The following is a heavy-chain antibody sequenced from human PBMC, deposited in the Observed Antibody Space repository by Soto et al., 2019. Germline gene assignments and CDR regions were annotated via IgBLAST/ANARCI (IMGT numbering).Heavy chain of an antibody. CDR1: GFTFGDCA. CDR3: TRDRAFSYGTVPY. J-gene: IGHJ4*02. D-gene: IGHD5-18*01. CDR2: IRSKAYGGTT. Sequence: GGSLRLSCTASGFTFGDCAMSWVRQAPGKGLEWVGFIRSKAYGGTTEYAASMKGRFTISRDDSKSIAYLQMNSLKTEDTAVYYCTRDRAFSYGTVPYWGQGTLVTVSS. V-gene: IGHV3-49*04.